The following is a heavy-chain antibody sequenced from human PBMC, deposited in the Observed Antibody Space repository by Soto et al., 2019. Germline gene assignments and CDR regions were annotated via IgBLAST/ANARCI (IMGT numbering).Heavy chain of an antibody. Sequence: PSETLSLTCPVSGGSISINHYCWGWIRQSPGKGLKGIGHIYNGGSTYKNPSLRSRVTMSADTSNDQFALKLSAVTGAVTAVYYCARGLSSEKVDSWGQGTLVTVSS. D-gene: IGHD3-10*01. CDR3: ARGLSSEKVDS. V-gene: IGHV4-30-4*01. CDR2: IYNGGST. J-gene: IGHJ4*02. CDR1: GGSISINHYC.